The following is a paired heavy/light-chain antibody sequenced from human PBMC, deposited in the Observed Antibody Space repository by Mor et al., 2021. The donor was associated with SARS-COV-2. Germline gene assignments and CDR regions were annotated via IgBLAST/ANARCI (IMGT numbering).Heavy chain of an antibody. Sequence: QVQLQQSGPGLVKPSQTLSLTCAISGDSVSTNSAAWNWIRQSPSRGLEWLGRTFYRSKWYNDYAVSVRGRITINPDTSKNQFSLQLNSVTPEDTAVYYCARDVGSSRPFDYWGQGTLVTVSS. CDR3: ARDVGSSRPFDY. J-gene: IGHJ4*02. CDR1: GDSVSTNSAA. CDR2: TFYRSKWYN. V-gene: IGHV6-1*01. D-gene: IGHD6-6*01.
Light chain of an antibody. Sequence: DIQMTQSPSSLSASVGDRVTIACRASQGIGNSLAWYQHKPGKVPKVLIYAASSLQTGVPSRFSGSGSGTDFTLTISSLQPEDVATYYCQKYNSAPWTFGQGTRVEIK. J-gene: IGKJ1*01. CDR3: QKYNSAPWT. CDR1: QGIGNS. V-gene: IGKV1-27*01. CDR2: AAS.